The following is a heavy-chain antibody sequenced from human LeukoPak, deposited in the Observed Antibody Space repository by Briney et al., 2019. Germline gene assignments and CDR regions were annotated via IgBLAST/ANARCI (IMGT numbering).Heavy chain of an antibody. Sequence: PGGSLRLSCAASGFTFSSYSMNWVRQAPGKGLEWVSYISSSSSTKYYADSVKGRFTISRDNAKNSLYLQMNSLRAEDTAVYYCAREHKGAQYCSGGSSYWEFDYWGQGTLVTVSS. CDR2: ISSSSSTK. V-gene: IGHV3-48*04. J-gene: IGHJ4*02. D-gene: IGHD2-15*01. CDR3: AREHKGAQYCSGGSSYWEFDY. CDR1: GFTFSSYS.